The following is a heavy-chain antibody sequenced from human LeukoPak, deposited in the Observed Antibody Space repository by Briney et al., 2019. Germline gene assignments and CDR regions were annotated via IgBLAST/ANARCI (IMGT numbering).Heavy chain of an antibody. Sequence: GGSLRLSCAASGFTFSTSWMNWIRQAPGKGPEWVANLNHDGSEKYYVDSVKGRFIISRDNAKNSLSLQMNSLRAEDTAVYYCAGLGVLDAFDIWGQGTMVTVSP. CDR2: LNHDGSEK. V-gene: IGHV3-7*01. D-gene: IGHD3-16*01. CDR3: AGLGVLDAFDI. J-gene: IGHJ3*02. CDR1: GFTFSTSW.